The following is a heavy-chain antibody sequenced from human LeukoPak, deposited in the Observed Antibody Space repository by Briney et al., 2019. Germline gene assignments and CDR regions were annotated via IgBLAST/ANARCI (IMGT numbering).Heavy chain of an antibody. CDR3: ARGSMVTFGAVLDY. D-gene: IGHD3-16*01. CDR1: GFTFSSYE. Sequence: GGSLRLSCAASGFTFSSYEMNWVRQAPGKGLEWVSYISSSGSTIYYADSVKGRFTISRDNAKKSLYLQMNSLRAEDTAVYYCARGSMVTFGAVLDYWGQGTLVTVSS. CDR2: ISSSGSTI. V-gene: IGHV3-48*03. J-gene: IGHJ4*02.